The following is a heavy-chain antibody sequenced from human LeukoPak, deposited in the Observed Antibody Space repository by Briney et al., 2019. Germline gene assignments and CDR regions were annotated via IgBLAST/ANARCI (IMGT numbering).Heavy chain of an antibody. V-gene: IGHV4-61*02. Sequence: PSETLSLTCTVSGGSISSGSYYWSWIRQPAGKGLEWIGRIYTSGSTNYNPSLKSRVTMSVDTSKNQFSLKLSSVTAADTAVYYCARDQSVQGGWFDPWGQGTLVTVSS. CDR3: ARDQSVQGGWFDP. J-gene: IGHJ5*02. CDR1: GGSISSGSYY. CDR2: IYTSGST.